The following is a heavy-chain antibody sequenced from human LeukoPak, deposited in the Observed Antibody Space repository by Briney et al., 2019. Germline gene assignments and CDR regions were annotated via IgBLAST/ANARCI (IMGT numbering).Heavy chain of an antibody. Sequence: SETLSLTCDVSGFIFSSDSFWGWIRQPAGKVLEWIGSVYHTGSTYSNPSLKSRVTTSLDTSKNQFSLKLTSVTAADTAVYYCVRENWGVDYWGQGTLVTVSS. CDR3: VRENWGVDY. V-gene: IGHV4-38-2*02. D-gene: IGHD3-10*01. J-gene: IGHJ4*02. CDR1: GFIFSSDSF. CDR2: VYHTGST.